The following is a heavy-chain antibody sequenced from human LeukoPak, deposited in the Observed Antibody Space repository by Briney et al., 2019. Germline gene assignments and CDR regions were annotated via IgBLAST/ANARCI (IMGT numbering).Heavy chain of an antibody. D-gene: IGHD1-14*01. CDR1: GFTFSSYG. V-gene: IGHV3-30*02. CDR3: AKDSYNPSGIFDY. CDR2: IQYDGSNK. Sequence: GGSLRLSCAASGFTFSSYGMHWVRQAPGKGLEWVAFIQYDGSNKYYADSVKGRFTISRDNSKNTLYLQMNSLRAEDTAVYYCAKDSYNPSGIFDYWGQGTLVTVSS. J-gene: IGHJ4*02.